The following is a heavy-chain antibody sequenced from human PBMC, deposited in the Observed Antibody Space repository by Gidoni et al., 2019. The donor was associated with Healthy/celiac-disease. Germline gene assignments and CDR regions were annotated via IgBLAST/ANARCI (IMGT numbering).Heavy chain of an antibody. CDR1: GASISSRSYY. D-gene: IGHD3-22*01. J-gene: IGHJ4*02. CDR3: ARYYYGSSVWGNDY. CDR2: IYYSGIT. Sequence: QLQLQESAPGLVKPSETLSLPCTVSGASISSRSYYWGWLRQPPGKGLEWIGSIYYSGITYYNPSLRSRVTISVDTSQNQFSLKLGSVAAADTAVYYCARYYYGSSVWGNDYWGQGTLVTVSS. V-gene: IGHV4-39*07.